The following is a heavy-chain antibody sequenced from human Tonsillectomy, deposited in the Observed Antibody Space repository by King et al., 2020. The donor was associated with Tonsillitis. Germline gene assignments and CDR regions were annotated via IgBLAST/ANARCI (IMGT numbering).Heavy chain of an antibody. CDR3: ARDGFCSTTNCYTGAFDF. J-gene: IGHJ3*01. V-gene: IGHV3-23*04. CDR2: ISGSGGRT. D-gene: IGHD2-2*02. CDR1: GSTFSSYA. Sequence: QLVQSGGGLVQPGGSLRLSCADPGSTFSSYAMTWVRQAPGKGLEWVSSISGSGGRTHYADSVKGRFTISRDNSKSTLYLQLNNPIAEDTAVYFCARDGFCSTTNCYTGAFDFWGQGTAVTVSS.